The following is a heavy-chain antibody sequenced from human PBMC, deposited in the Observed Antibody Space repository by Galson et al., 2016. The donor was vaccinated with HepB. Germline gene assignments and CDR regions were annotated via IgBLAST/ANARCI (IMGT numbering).Heavy chain of an antibody. Sequence: SLRLSCAASGFTVSSNYMSWVRQAPGKGLEWVSVIYSGGSTYYADSVKGRFTISRDNSKNTLYLQMNSLRAEDTAVYYCARTQWLVPELPFDYWGREPWSPSPQ. J-gene: IGHJ4*02. CDR3: ARTQWLVPELPFDY. CDR2: IYSGGST. V-gene: IGHV3-53*01. CDR1: GFTVSSNY. D-gene: IGHD6-19*01.